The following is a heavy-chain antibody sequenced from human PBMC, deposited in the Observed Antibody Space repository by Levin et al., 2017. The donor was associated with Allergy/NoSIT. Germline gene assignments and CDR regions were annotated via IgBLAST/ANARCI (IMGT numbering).Heavy chain of an antibody. D-gene: IGHD5-18*01. V-gene: IGHV3-74*01. CDR3: ARYGYSYAMWFDP. CDR2: INSDGSST. Sequence: SGGSLRLSCAASGFTFSSYWMHWVRQAPGKGLVWVSRINSDGSSTSYADSVKGRFTISRDNAKNTLYLQMNSLRAEDTAVYYCARYGYSYAMWFDPWGQGTLVTVSS. J-gene: IGHJ5*02. CDR1: GFTFSSYW.